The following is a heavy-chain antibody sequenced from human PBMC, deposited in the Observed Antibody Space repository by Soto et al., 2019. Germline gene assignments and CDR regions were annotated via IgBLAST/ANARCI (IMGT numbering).Heavy chain of an antibody. V-gene: IGHV1-18*01. Sequence: QGHLVQSGAEVKKPGASVKVSCKASGYTFTRYGISWVRQAPGQGLEWMGWIGGYNGDTNYAQNLQDRVTMTIDTSTNTAYMELRSLTSDDTAVYYCAKNGQPPYYYYGLDVWGQGTTVTVSS. CDR3: AKNGQPPYYYYGLDV. D-gene: IGHD2-8*01. CDR1: GYTFTRYG. CDR2: IGGYNGDT. J-gene: IGHJ6*02.